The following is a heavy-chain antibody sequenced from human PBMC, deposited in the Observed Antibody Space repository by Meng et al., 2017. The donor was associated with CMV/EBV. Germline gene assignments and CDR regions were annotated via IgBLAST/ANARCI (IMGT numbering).Heavy chain of an antibody. D-gene: IGHD4-11*01. CDR3: AKVMTTVTTPLGY. CDR2: IRYDGSNK. V-gene: IGHV3-30*02. Sequence: LSLTCAASGFTFSSSGMHWVRQAPGKGLEWVAFIRYDGSNKYYADSVKGRFTISRDNSKNTLYLQMNSLRAEDTAVYYCAKVMTTVTTPLGYWGQGTLVTVSS. CDR1: GFTFSSSG. J-gene: IGHJ4*02.